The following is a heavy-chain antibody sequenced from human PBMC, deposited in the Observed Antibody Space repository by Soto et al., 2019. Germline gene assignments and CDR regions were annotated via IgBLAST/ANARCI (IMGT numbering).Heavy chain of an antibody. V-gene: IGHV4-59*08. D-gene: IGHD4-17*01. J-gene: IGHJ4*02. CDR1: GGSLSSYY. CDR3: ARRYGYYFDY. Sequence: QVQLQESGPGLVKPSETLSLTCTVSGGSLSSYYWSWIRQPPGKGLEWIGYIYYSGSTNYNPSLXRXAXLXXDTSQNQLSLRLTSVTAADTAVYYCARRYGYYFDYWGQGTLVTVSS. CDR2: IYYSGST.